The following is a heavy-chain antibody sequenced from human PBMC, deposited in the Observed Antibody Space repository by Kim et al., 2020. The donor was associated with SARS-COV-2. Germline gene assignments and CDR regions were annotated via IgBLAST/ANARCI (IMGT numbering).Heavy chain of an antibody. Sequence: SETLSLTCTVSGGSISSDYWTWIRQPPGKGLEWIGYFYYTGSTNYNPSLKSRVTISVDTSKNQSSLKLSSVTAADTAVYYWAGAYSHSGGFDAWGQGTLVTVSS. D-gene: IGHD5-12*01. CDR1: GGSISSDY. CDR3: AGAYSHSGGFDA. CDR2: FYYTGST. V-gene: IGHV4-59*01. J-gene: IGHJ5*02.